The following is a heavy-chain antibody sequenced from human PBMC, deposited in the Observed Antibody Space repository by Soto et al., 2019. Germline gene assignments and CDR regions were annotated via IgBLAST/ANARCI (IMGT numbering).Heavy chain of an antibody. D-gene: IGHD1-7*01. CDR1: GYTFTSYA. CDR2: INAGNGNT. Sequence: QVQLVQSGAEVKKPGASVKVSCKASGYTFTSYAMHWVRQAPGQRLEWMGWINAGNGNTKYSQKFQGRVTMTRDTSASTAYMELSSLRSEDTAVYYCAREQLELRGGFDSWGQGTLVTVSS. J-gene: IGHJ4*02. V-gene: IGHV1-3*01. CDR3: AREQLELRGGFDS.